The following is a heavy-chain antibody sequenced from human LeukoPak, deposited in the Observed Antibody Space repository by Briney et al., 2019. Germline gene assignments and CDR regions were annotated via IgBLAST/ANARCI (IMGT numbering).Heavy chain of an antibody. CDR1: GFTFSSYW. J-gene: IGHJ5*02. Sequence: PGGSLRLSCAASGFTFSSYWMHWVRQAPGKGLVWVSRINGDGSSTIYADSVKGRFTISRDNAKNTLYLQMNGLRVDDTAVYYCARWARYCSSGSCYSWFDPWGQGTLVTVSS. V-gene: IGHV3-74*01. CDR3: ARWARYCSSGSCYSWFDP. D-gene: IGHD2-15*01. CDR2: INGDGSST.